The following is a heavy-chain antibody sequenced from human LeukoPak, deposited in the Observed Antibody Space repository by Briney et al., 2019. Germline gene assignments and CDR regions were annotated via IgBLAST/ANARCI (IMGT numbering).Heavy chain of an antibody. J-gene: IGHJ4*02. CDR3: ARWSSSDYYYYFDY. CDR2: IYYSGST. Sequence: SETLSLTCAVYGGSFSGYYWSWIRQPPGKGLEWIGYIYYSGSTNYNPSLKSRVTISVDTSKNQFSLKLSSVTAADTAVYYCARWSSSDYYYYFDYWGQGTLVTVSS. V-gene: IGHV4-59*08. D-gene: IGHD3-22*01. CDR1: GGSFSGYY.